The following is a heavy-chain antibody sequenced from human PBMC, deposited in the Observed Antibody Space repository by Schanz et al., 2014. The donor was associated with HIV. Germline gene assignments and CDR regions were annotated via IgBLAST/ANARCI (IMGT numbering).Heavy chain of an antibody. CDR3: AKDGGGLRFYNWFDP. CDR1: GFIFRNFW. J-gene: IGHJ5*02. D-gene: IGHD2-15*01. V-gene: IGHV3-7*03. Sequence: EVQLVESGGGLVQPGGSLRLSCAASGFIFRNFWMTWVRQVPGKGLEWVAHIKTDGSEQRYVDSVKGRFTISRDNAKNSVYLQMNSLRGEDTAVYYCAKDGGGLRFYNWFDPWGQGILVTVSS. CDR2: IKTDGSEQ.